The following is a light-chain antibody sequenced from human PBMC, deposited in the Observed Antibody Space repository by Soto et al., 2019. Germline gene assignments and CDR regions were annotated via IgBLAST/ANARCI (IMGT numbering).Light chain of an antibody. Sequence: EIVLTQSPGILSLSPGERATLSCRASQSVSSSYLAWYQQKPGQGPRLLIHGATSRATGIPDRFSSSGSGTDFTLTISRLEPEDFAVYYCQQYGTSRTVGQGTKVEIK. J-gene: IGKJ1*01. CDR2: GAT. V-gene: IGKV3-20*01. CDR1: QSVSSSY. CDR3: QQYGTSRT.